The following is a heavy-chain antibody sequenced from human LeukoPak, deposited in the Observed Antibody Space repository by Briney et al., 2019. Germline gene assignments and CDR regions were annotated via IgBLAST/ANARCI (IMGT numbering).Heavy chain of an antibody. V-gene: IGHV3-53*01. CDR2: IYSGGNT. D-gene: IGHD6-19*01. CDR3: AKDRIFLGSGAGTIDY. J-gene: IGHJ4*02. Sequence: GGSLRLSCAASGFTVSSNYMSWVRQAPGKGLEWVSIIYSGGNTYYADSVKGRFTISRDNSKNTLYLQMNSLGAEDTAVYYCAKDRIFLGSGAGTIDYWGQGTLVTVSS. CDR1: GFTVSSNY.